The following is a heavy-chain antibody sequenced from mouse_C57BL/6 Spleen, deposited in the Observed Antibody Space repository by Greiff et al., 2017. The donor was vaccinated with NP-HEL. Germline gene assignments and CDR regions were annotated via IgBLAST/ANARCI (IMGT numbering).Heavy chain of an antibody. CDR1: GYTFTSYG. D-gene: IGHD1-1*01. J-gene: IGHJ4*01. CDR2: IYPRSGNT. Sequence: QVQLKESGAELARPGASVKLSCKASGYTFTSYGISWVKQRTGQGLEWIGEIYPRSGNTYYNEKFKGKATLTADKSSSTAYMELRSLTSEDSAVYFCARSRITTVVAPYAMDYWGQGTSVTVSS. CDR3: ARSRITTVVAPYAMDY. V-gene: IGHV1-81*01.